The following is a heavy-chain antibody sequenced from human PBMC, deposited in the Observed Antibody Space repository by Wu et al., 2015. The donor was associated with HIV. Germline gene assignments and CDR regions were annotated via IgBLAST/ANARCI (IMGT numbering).Heavy chain of an antibody. CDR2: MNPNSGNT. CDR3: ARGVWQELRS. V-gene: IGHV1-8*02. J-gene: IGHJ4*02. CDR1: GGTFSSYA. Sequence: QVQLVQSGAEVKKPGSSVKVSCKASGGTFSSYAINWVRQATGHGLEWMGWMNPNSGNTGYAQKFQGRVTMTRNTSITTAYMELSSLRSEDTAVYYCARGVWQELRSWGQGTLVTVSS. D-gene: IGHD1-7*01.